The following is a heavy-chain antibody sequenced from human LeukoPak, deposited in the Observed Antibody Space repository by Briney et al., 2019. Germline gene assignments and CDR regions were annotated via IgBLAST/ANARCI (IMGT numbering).Heavy chain of an antibody. D-gene: IGHD3-16*02. Sequence: PGGSLRLSCAASGFTFSSYGMHWVRQAPGKGLEWVAVISYDGSNKYYADSVKGRFTISRDNSKNTLYLQMNSLRAEDTAVYYCAKDGDYVWGSYRHYFDYWGQGTLVTVSS. V-gene: IGHV3-30*18. CDR2: ISYDGSNK. J-gene: IGHJ4*02. CDR1: GFTFSSYG. CDR3: AKDGDYVWGSYRHYFDY.